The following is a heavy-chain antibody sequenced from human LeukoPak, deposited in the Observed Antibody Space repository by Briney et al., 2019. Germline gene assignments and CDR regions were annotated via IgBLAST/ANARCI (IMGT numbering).Heavy chain of an antibody. CDR2: IYWDDDK. V-gene: IGHV2-5*02. CDR1: GFSLSTSGVG. D-gene: IGHD3-22*01. CDR3: AGPIPSSDSSGYRYDAFDI. Sequence: ESGPTLVNPTQTLTLTCTFSGFSLSTSGVGVGWICQPPGKALEWLALIYWDDDKRYSPSLKSRLTITKDTSKNQVVLTMTNMDPVDTAAYYCAGPIPSSDSSGYRYDAFDIWGQGTMVTVSS. J-gene: IGHJ3*02.